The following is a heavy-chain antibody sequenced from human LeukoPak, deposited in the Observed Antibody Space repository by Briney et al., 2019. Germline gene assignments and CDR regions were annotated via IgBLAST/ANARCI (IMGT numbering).Heavy chain of an antibody. D-gene: IGHD2-2*01. CDR1: GYTFTSYG. CDR2: INTYNGNT. CDR3: ARDLGGVSPAAGIDY. Sequence: ASVKLSCKASGYTFTSYGINWVRQAPGQGLEWMGWINTYNGNTNYAQKLQGRVTMTIDTSTSTAYMDLRSLRSDDTAVYHCARDLGGVSPAAGIDYWGQGTLVTVSS. V-gene: IGHV1-18*01. J-gene: IGHJ4*02.